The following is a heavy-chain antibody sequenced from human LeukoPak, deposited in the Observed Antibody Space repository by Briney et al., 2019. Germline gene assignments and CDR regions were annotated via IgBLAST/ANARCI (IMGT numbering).Heavy chain of an antibody. CDR2: MNPNSGNT. CDR1: GYTLTSYD. D-gene: IGHD3-10*01. J-gene: IGHJ6*02. Sequence: ASVKVSCKASGYTLTSYDINWVRQATGQGLEWMGWMNPNSGNTGYAQKFQGRVTMTRNTSISTAYMELSSLRSEDTAVYYCARGGVTMVRGVFFPYYYYGMDVWGQGTTVTVSS. CDR3: ARGGVTMVRGVFFPYYYYGMDV. V-gene: IGHV1-8*01.